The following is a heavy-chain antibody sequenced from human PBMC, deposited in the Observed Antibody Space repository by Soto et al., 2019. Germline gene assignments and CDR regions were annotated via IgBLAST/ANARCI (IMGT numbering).Heavy chain of an antibody. D-gene: IGHD1-26*01. Sequence: QVQLQESGPGLVKPSQTLSLTCTVSGGSISSGGYYWSWIRQHPGKGLEWIGYIYYSGSTYYNPSLKSRVTISVDTSKNQFSLKLSPVTAADTAVYYCARGTSGSYYFDYWGQGTLVTVSS. CDR3: ARGTSGSYYFDY. CDR2: IYYSGST. V-gene: IGHV4-31*03. J-gene: IGHJ4*02. CDR1: GGSISSGGYY.